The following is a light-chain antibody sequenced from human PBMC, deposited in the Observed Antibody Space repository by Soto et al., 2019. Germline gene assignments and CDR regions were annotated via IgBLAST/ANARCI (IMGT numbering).Light chain of an antibody. Sequence: QSALTQPASVSGSPGQSITISCTGTSSDVGGYDHVSWYQLHPGKAPKLMVFEVNNRPSGVSYRFSGSKSGNTASLTISGLQAEDEADYFCSSYSISTAYLFGTGNKVTVL. V-gene: IGLV2-14*01. CDR3: SSYSISTAYL. J-gene: IGLJ1*01. CDR2: EVN. CDR1: SSDVGGYDH.